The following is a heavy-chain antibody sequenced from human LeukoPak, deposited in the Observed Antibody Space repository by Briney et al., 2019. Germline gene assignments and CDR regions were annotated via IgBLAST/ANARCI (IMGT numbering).Heavy chain of an antibody. CDR1: GFSFRDYA. D-gene: IGHD6-19*01. Sequence: GGSLRPSCAVSGFSFRDYAMSWVRQAPGKGLEWVSAITGPGEGTFYADSVKGRFTISRDNSKDILFLQMNSLRAEDTAVYYYAKRIYGWYQIDYWGQGTLVTVSS. CDR3: AKRIYGWYQIDY. J-gene: IGHJ4*02. V-gene: IGHV3-23*01. CDR2: ITGPGEGT.